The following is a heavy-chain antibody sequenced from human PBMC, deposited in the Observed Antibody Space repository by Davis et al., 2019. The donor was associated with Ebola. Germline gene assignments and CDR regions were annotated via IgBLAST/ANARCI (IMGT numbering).Heavy chain of an antibody. CDR2: ISAYNGNT. CDR3: ARDIRTYSSSWCGDY. J-gene: IGHJ4*02. D-gene: IGHD6-13*01. V-gene: IGHV1-18*01. CDR1: GYTFTSYG. Sequence: SVKVSCKASGYTFTSYGISWVRQAPGQGLEWMGWISAYNGNTNYAQKLQGRVTMTTDTSTSTAYMELRSLRSDDTAVYYCARDIRTYSSSWCGDYWGQGTLVTVSS.